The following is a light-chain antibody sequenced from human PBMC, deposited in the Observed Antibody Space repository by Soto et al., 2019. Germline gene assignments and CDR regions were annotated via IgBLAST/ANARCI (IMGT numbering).Light chain of an antibody. Sequence: QSALTQPASVSGSPGQSIAISCTGTSSDVGGYKYVSWYQQLPGTAPKLLIYGNSNRPSGVPDRFSGSKSGTSASLAITGLQAEDVADYYCQSYDSSLSGYVFGTGTKVTVL. J-gene: IGLJ1*01. V-gene: IGLV1-40*01. CDR2: GNS. CDR3: QSYDSSLSGYV. CDR1: SSDVGGYKY.